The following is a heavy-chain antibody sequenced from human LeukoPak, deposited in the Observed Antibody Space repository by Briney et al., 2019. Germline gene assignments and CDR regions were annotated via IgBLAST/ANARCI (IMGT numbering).Heavy chain of an antibody. D-gene: IGHD3-3*01. J-gene: IGHJ4*02. Sequence: SVKVSCKASGGTFSSYAISWVRQAPGQGLEWMGRIIPILGIANYAQKFQGRVTITADKSTSTAYMELSSLRSEDTAVYYCARAGFWSGYLDYWGQGTLVTVSS. CDR3: ARAGFWSGYLDY. CDR1: GGTFSSYA. CDR2: IIPILGIA. V-gene: IGHV1-69*04.